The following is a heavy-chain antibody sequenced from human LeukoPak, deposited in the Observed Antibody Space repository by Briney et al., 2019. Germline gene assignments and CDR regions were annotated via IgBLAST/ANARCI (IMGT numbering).Heavy chain of an antibody. Sequence: QPGRSLRLSCAASGFTFSSYAMHWVRQAPGKGLEWVAVISYDGSNKYYADSVKGRFTISRDNSKNTLYLQMNSLRAEDTAVYYCAAREYYYDSSGYYQDAFDIWGQGTMVTVSS. CDR2: ISYDGSNK. CDR1: GFTFSSYA. CDR3: AAREYYYDSSGYYQDAFDI. J-gene: IGHJ3*02. D-gene: IGHD3-22*01. V-gene: IGHV3-30*04.